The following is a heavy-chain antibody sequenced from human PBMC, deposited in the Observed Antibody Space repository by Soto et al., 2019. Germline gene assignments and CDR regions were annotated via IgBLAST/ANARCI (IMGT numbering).Heavy chain of an antibody. CDR3: ARDADAWYFGL. J-gene: IGHJ2*01. CDR1: GYTFTSYG. V-gene: IGHV1-18*01. CDR2: IRASNGNT. Sequence: QVQLVQSGAEVKKPGASVKVSCKASGYTFTSYGISWVRQAPGQGLEWMGWIRASNGNTNYAPKLQGRVTMTTDTSTSRAYMELRSLRSADTAVYYCARDADAWYFGLWGRGTLVTVSS.